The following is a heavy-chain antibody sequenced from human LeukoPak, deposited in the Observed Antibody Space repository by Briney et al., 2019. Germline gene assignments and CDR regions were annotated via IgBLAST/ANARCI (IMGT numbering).Heavy chain of an antibody. CDR1: GGSISSYY. Sequence: SETLSPTCTVSGGSISSYYWSWLRQPAGKGLEWIGRIYTSGSTNYNPSLKSRVTMSVDTSKNQFSLKLSSVTAADTAVYYCARDLGVVPAAIHYYMDVWGKGTTVTVSS. J-gene: IGHJ6*03. CDR2: IYTSGST. CDR3: ARDLGVVPAAIHYYMDV. V-gene: IGHV4-4*07. D-gene: IGHD2-2*01.